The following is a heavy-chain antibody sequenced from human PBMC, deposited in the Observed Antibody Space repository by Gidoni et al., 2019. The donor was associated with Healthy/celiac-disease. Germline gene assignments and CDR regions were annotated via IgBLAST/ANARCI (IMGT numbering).Heavy chain of an antibody. Sequence: EVQLVASGGGLVQPGGSLRLSCAASGFTFSTYAMSWVRQAPGKGLEWVSAISGSGGSTYYADSVKGRFTISRDNSKNTLYLQMNSLRAEDTAVYYCAKAGGYCSSTSCYPSMDAFDIWGQGTMVTVSS. V-gene: IGHV3-23*04. CDR2: ISGSGGST. CDR3: AKAGGYCSSTSCYPSMDAFDI. D-gene: IGHD2-2*01. CDR1: GFTFSTYA. J-gene: IGHJ3*02.